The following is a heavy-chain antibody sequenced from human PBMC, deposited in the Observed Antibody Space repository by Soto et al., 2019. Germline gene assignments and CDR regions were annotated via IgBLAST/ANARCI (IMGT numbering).Heavy chain of an antibody. CDR2: IWYDGSNK. D-gene: IGHD3-3*01. J-gene: IGHJ5*02. Sequence: PGGSLRLSCAASGFTFSSYCMHWVRQAPGKGLEWVAVIWYDGSNKYYADSVKGRFTISRDNSKNTLYLQMNSLRAEDTAVYYCARDSAYDFWSGLVHWFDPWGQGTLVTVSS. CDR3: ARDSAYDFWSGLVHWFDP. V-gene: IGHV3-33*01. CDR1: GFTFSSYC.